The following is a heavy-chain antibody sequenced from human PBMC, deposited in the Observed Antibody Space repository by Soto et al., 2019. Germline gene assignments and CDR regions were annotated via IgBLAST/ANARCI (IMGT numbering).Heavy chain of an antibody. V-gene: IGHV3-48*01. D-gene: IGHD6-19*01. Sequence: GGSLRLSCAASGFTFSSYSMNWVRQAPGKGLEWVSFVSSSRRNTYHADSVKGRFTISRDSSKNTVSLEMTSLRAEDTAVYYCAKGGRQWLVTSDFNYWGQGALVTVSS. CDR2: VSSSRRNT. CDR3: AKGGRQWLVTSDFNY. CDR1: GFTFSSYS. J-gene: IGHJ4*02.